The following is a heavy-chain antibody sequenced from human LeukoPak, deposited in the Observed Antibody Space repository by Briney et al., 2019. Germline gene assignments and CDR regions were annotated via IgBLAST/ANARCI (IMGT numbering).Heavy chain of an antibody. V-gene: IGHV4-34*01. CDR2: INHSGST. CDR1: GGSFSGYY. Sequence: SEALSLTCAVYGGSFSGYYWSWIRQPPGKGLEWIGEINHSGSTNYNPSLKSRVTISVDTSNTHSSLKLSSVTAADTAVYYCAAFRVYWGQGTLVTVSS. CDR3: AAFRVY. J-gene: IGHJ4*02. D-gene: IGHD3-10*01.